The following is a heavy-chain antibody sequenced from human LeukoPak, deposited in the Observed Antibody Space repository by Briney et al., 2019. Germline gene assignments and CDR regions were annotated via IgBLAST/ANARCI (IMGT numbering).Heavy chain of an antibody. J-gene: IGHJ6*02. CDR1: GFTVSSNY. D-gene: IGHD3/OR15-3a*01. CDR2: IYSGGST. Sequence: GGSLRLSCAASGFTVSSNYMTWVRQAPGKGLEWVSVIYSGGSTYYADSVKGRFTIASDNSKNTVYLQINSLRAEDTAVYYWARDVVGPNRWVYGMDVWGQGTTVTVSS. V-gene: IGHV3-53*01. CDR3: ARDVVGPNRWVYGMDV.